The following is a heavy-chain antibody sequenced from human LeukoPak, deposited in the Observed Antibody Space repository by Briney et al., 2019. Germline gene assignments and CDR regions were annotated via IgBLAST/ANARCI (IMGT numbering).Heavy chain of an antibody. V-gene: IGHV3-7*03. D-gene: IGHD1-26*01. CDR2: INKDGGEK. Sequence: TGGSLRLSCAASGFTLSSYWMSWVRQAPGKGLEWVANINKDGGEKYYVDSVKGRFTISRDNAKNSLYLQTNSLRADDTAVYYCVKDSPPRYSGSPPAYRGQGTLVTVSS. J-gene: IGHJ4*02. CDR1: GFTLSSYW. CDR3: VKDSPPRYSGSPPAY.